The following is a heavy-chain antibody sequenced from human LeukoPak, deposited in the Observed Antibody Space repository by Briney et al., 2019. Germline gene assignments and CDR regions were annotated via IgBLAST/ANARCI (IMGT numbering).Heavy chain of an antibody. J-gene: IGHJ3*01. CDR3: AKDIGRRIFGVAYDAFHV. CDR2: MRNDGSQI. CDR1: GFTFSTFS. Sequence: PGGSLGLSCAASGFTFSTFSMNWVRQAPGKGLEWVASMRNDGSQIYYADSVKGRFTISRDNSKNTLYLQMNSLRVEDTAIYYCAKDIGRRIFGVAYDAFHVWGQGTMVTVSS. D-gene: IGHD3-3*01. V-gene: IGHV3-30*02.